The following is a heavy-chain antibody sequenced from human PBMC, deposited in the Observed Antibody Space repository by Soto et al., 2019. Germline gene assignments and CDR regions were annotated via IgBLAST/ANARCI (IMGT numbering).Heavy chain of an antibody. CDR1: GGTFVDHY. CDR2: INHSGST. Sequence: SLTHSVTYAVDGGTFVDHYWRCILQPPGKGLEWIGEINHSGSTNYNPSLKSRVTISVDTSKNQFSLKLSSVTAADTAVYYCASTNYYDSSGRAFDIWGQGTMVTVSS. V-gene: IGHV4-34*01. J-gene: IGHJ3*02. CDR3: ASTNYYDSSGRAFDI. D-gene: IGHD3-22*01.